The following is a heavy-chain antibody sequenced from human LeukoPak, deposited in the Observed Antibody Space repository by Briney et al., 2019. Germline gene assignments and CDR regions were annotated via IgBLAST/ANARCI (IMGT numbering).Heavy chain of an antibody. V-gene: IGHV1-18*01. CDR2: ISAYNGNT. Sequence: ASVKVSCKASGYTFTSYGISWVRQAPGQGLEWMGWISAYNGNTNYAQKLQGRVTMTTDTSTSTAYMELKSLRSDDTAVYYCXRXPGXGDYGGSWFDPWGQGTLVTVSS. CDR1: GYTFTSYG. CDR3: XRXPGXGDYGGSWFDP. J-gene: IGHJ5*02. D-gene: IGHD4-17*01.